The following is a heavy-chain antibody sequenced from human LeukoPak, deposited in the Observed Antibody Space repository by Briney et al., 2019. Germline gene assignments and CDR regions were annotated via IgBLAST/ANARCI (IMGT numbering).Heavy chain of an antibody. CDR3: ARHGPMGEIVVVPAAIFAFDI. V-gene: IGHV3-23*01. J-gene: IGHJ3*02. CDR2: ISGSGGST. Sequence: GGSLRLSCAASGFTFSSYAMSWVRQAPGKGLEWVSGISGSGGSTYYADSVKGRFTISRDNSKNTLYLQMNSLRAEDTAVFYCARHGPMGEIVVVPAAIFAFDIWGQGTMVTVSS. CDR1: GFTFSSYA. D-gene: IGHD2-2*01.